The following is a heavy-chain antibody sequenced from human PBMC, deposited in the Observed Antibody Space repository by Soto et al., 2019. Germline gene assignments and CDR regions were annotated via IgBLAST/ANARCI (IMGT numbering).Heavy chain of an antibody. CDR1: GGSITSGGYF. D-gene: IGHD3-3*01. CDR3: AKREDSSRFGGLDI. V-gene: IGHV4-39*01. J-gene: IGHJ6*02. Sequence: PSETLSLTCTVSGGSITSGGYFWDWSRQPPGKDLEWIGTVHSTGGTYYSPSLRSRVTISVDTSKNLFSLKMTSASATDTAVYFCAKREDSSRFGGLDIWGQGNAVT. CDR2: VHSTGGT.